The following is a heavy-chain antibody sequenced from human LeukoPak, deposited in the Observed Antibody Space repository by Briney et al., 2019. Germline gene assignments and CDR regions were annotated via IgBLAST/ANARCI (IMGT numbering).Heavy chain of an antibody. CDR1: GFTFNNYV. Sequence: PGGSLRLSCAASGFTFNNYVMHYVRQAPGKGLDWVSAISGSGGSTYYADSVKGRFTISRDNSKNTLYLQMNSLRAEDTAVYYCANHYYDSRWASAYWGQGTLVTVSS. CDR3: ANHYYDSRWASAY. V-gene: IGHV3-23*01. D-gene: IGHD3-22*01. J-gene: IGHJ4*02. CDR2: ISGSGGST.